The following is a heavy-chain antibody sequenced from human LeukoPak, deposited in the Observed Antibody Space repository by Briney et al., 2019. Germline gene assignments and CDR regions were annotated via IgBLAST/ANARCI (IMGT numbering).Heavy chain of an antibody. V-gene: IGHV3-7*03. J-gene: IGHJ4*02. CDR2: IRRDGSEK. CDR3: AKVGYYDFWSGYWPHFDY. CDR1: GFTFSNYW. D-gene: IGHD3-3*01. Sequence: PGGSLRLSCAASGFTFSNYWMSWVRQAPGRGLEWVANIRRDGSEKYYVDSVKGRFTISRDNSKNTLYLQMNSLRAEDTAVYYCAKVGYYDFWSGYWPHFDYWGQGTLVTVSS.